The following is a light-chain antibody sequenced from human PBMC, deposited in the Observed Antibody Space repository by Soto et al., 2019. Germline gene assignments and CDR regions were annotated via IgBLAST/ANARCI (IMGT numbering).Light chain of an antibody. CDR2: DAS. CDR1: QIISSW. Sequence: DIQMTQSPSTLSASVGDRVTITCRASQIISSWLAWYQKKPGKAPKLLIYDASSLQSGVPSRFSGSGSGTEFTLTFSSLQPDDFATYYCQQYNTYPWTFGQGTKVEIK. CDR3: QQYNTYPWT. J-gene: IGKJ1*01. V-gene: IGKV1-5*01.